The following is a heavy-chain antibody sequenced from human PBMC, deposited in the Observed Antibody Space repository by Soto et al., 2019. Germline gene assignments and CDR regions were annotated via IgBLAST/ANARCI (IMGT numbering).Heavy chain of an antibody. J-gene: IGHJ4*02. Sequence: GGSLRLSCAASGFTFTRYSMNWVRQAPGKGLEWVSSISSTTNYIYYADSMKGRFTVSRDNAKNSVYLEMNSLSAEDTAVYYCARESEDLTSTFDYWGQGTLVTVSS. V-gene: IGHV3-21*01. CDR2: ISSTTNYI. CDR1: GFTFTRYS. CDR3: ARESEDLTSTFDY.